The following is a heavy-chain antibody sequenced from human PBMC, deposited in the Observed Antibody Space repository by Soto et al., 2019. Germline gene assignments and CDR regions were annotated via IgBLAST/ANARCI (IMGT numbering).Heavy chain of an antibody. CDR3: VRQGIGDLHGLVDV. CDR2: IYYSGST. D-gene: IGHD3-10*01. CDR1: SGSTSSHN. V-gene: IGHV4-59*08. J-gene: IGHJ6*02. Sequence: PSETLSLTCTVSSGSTSSHNWSWIRQPPGKGLEWIGYIYYSGSTSYNPSLKSRVTISADTSTKQFSLKLSSVTAADTAVYYCVRQGIGDLHGLVDVWGQGTTVTVSS.